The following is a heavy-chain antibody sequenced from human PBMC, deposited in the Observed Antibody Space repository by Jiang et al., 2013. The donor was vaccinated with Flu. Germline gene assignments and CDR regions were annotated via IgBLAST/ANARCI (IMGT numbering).Heavy chain of an antibody. V-gene: IGHV5-51*01. CDR2: IYPGDSDT. D-gene: IGHD6-19*01. Sequence: LEWMGIIYPGDSDTRYSPSFQGQVTISADKSISTAYLQWSSLKASDTAMYYCARTIAVAGTVGYYFDYWGQGTLVTVSS. CDR3: ARTIAVAGTVGYYFDY. J-gene: IGHJ4*02.